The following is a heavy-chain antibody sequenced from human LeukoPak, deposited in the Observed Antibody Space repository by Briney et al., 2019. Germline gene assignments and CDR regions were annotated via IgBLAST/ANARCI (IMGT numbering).Heavy chain of an antibody. V-gene: IGHV4-59*01. CDR2: IYYSGST. CDR1: GGSMSSYY. J-gene: IGHJ5*01. Sequence: SETLSLTCTVSGGSMSSYYWSWIRQPPGKGLEWIGYIYYSGSTNYNPSLKSRVTISVDTSKNQFSLKLSSVTAADTAVYYCARERVGANGFDSWGQGTLVTVSS. D-gene: IGHD1-26*01. CDR3: ARERVGANGFDS.